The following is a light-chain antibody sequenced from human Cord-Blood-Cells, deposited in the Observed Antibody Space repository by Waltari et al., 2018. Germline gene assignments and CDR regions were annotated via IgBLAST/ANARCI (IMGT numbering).Light chain of an antibody. CDR1: QSVLYSSNNKNY. Sequence: DIVMTQSPDSLAVSLGEGATINGKASQSVLYSSNNKNYLAWYQQKPGQPPKLLIYWASTRESGVPDRFSGSGSGTDFTLTISSLQAEDVAVYYCQQYYSTPPTFGQGTKVEIK. V-gene: IGKV4-1*01. CDR3: QQYYSTPPT. J-gene: IGKJ1*01. CDR2: WAS.